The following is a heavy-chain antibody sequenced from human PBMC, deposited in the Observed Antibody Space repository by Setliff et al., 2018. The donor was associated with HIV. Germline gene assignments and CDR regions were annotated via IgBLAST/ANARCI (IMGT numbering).Heavy chain of an antibody. Sequence: LSLTCTVSSDSMTENLHSWSWVRQPAGKGLEWLGRIYASGKTTFNPSLKSRVRMSVDTSKNQFSLKLTSVTASDTAVYYCARGNNDLESFDYWGQGALVTVSS. CDR2: IYASGKT. CDR1: SDSMTENLHS. J-gene: IGHJ4*02. CDR3: ARGNNDLESFDY. V-gene: IGHV4-61*02. D-gene: IGHD3-3*01.